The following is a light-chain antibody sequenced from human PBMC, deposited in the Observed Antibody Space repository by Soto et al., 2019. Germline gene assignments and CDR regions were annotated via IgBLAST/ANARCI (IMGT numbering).Light chain of an antibody. CDR1: SSDVGSYNL. J-gene: IGLJ1*01. V-gene: IGLV2-23*02. CDR2: EVS. Sequence: SVLTQPASVSGSPGQSITISCTGTSSDVGSYNLVSWYQQHPAKAPKVMIYEVSKRPSGVPNRFSGSKSGSTASLTISGLQAEDEADYYCCSYAGSSTYVFGTGTKVTVL. CDR3: CSYAGSSTYV.